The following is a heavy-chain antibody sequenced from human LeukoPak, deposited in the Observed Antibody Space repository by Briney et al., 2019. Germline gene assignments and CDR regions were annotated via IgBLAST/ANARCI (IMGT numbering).Heavy chain of an antibody. D-gene: IGHD3-22*01. J-gene: IGHJ1*01. CDR3: ARDQTYYVSSGYYYVTYLQH. V-gene: IGHV4-4*07. Sequence: KTSETLSLTCTVSGASISSSYCTWVRQSAGEGLEWIGRRSSGGSTTYNPSFKGRVTMSLDTSKRQFSLNLSSVTAADTAVYYCARDQTYYVSSGYYYVTYLQHWGQGILVTVSS. CDR2: RSSGGST. CDR1: GASISSSY.